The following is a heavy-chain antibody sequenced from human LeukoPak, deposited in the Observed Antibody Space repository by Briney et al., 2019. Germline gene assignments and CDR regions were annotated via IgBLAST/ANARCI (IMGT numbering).Heavy chain of an antibody. CDR2: IYYTGST. J-gene: IGHJ4*02. CDR3: ARHRAYSSSSPFDY. CDR1: GSSISSLY. Sequence: SETLSLTCSVSGSSISSLYWSWIRQPPGKGLEWGGYIYYTGSTNYNPSLKTRAPIFVDTSKNQFSRRLSSVTAADTAVFYCARHRAYSSSSPFDYWGQGTLITVSS. D-gene: IGHD6-6*01. V-gene: IGHV4-59*08.